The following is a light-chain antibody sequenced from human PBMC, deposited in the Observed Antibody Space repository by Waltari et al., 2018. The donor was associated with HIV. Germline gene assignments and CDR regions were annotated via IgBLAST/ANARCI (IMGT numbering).Light chain of an antibody. Sequence: QSALTQPPSASGSPGQSGTISCTGTTSDVGAYNSVSWYQQHPGKAPKLLISEVTKRPSGVPDRFSGSKSGNTASLTVSGLQAEDEADFYCSSYAGSNNVVFGGGTKLTVL. CDR2: EVT. CDR3: SSYAGSNNVV. V-gene: IGLV2-8*01. CDR1: TSDVGAYNS. J-gene: IGLJ2*01.